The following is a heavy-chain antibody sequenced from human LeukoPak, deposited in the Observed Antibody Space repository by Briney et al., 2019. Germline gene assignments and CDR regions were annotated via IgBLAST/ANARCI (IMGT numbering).Heavy chain of an antibody. D-gene: IGHD4-11*01. CDR3: TKDAHSCHFDY. CDR2: ISEDGSST. CDR1: GFTFDDYA. J-gene: IGHJ4*02. V-gene: IGHV3-43*02. Sequence: GGSLRLSCAASGFTFDDYAMHWVRQAPGKGLEWVSLISEDGSSTYYADSVKGRFTISRDNSKNSLYLQMSSLRTEDTALYYCTKDAHSCHFDYWGQGTLVTVSS.